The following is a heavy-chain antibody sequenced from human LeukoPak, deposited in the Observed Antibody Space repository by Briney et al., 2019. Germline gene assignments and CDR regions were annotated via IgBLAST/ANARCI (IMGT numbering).Heavy chain of an antibody. D-gene: IGHD1-14*01. Sequence: GGSLRLSCPASGFTFSSTGMHWVRQAPGKGLEWVSYIRYDGNNKYYGDSVKGRLTVSRDNSKNTLYLQMNSLRVEDTAVYYCARTYNPDYWGQGTLVTVSS. CDR3: ARTYNPDY. J-gene: IGHJ4*02. V-gene: IGHV3-30*02. CDR2: IRYDGNNK. CDR1: GFTFSSTG.